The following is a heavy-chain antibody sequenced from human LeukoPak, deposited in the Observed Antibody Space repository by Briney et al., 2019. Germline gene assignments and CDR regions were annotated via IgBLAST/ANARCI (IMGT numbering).Heavy chain of an antibody. J-gene: IGHJ6*04. CDR3: HYGSGSYYNVGGYYYYGMDV. CDR1: GGTFSSYA. Sequence: PVKVSCKASGGTFSSYAISWVRQAPGQGLEWMGGIIPIFGTANYAQKFQGRVTITAAESTSTAYMELSSLRSEDTAVYYCHYGSGSYYNVGGYYYYGMDVWGKGTTVTVSS. V-gene: IGHV1-69*13. CDR2: IIPIFGTA. D-gene: IGHD3-10*01.